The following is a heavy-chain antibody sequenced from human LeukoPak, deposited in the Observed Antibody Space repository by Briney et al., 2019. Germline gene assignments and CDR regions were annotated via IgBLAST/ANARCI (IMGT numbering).Heavy chain of an antibody. CDR2: IYPGDSDT. D-gene: IGHD6-6*01. V-gene: IGHV5-51*01. Sequence: GESLKISCKGSGYSFTRNWIGCVRQMPGKGLEWMGIIYPGDSDTRYSPSFQGQVTISADKSISTAYLQWRSMKASDTAMYYCATLGYSSSFIGRFDPWGQGTLVTVSS. J-gene: IGHJ5*02. CDR1: GYSFTRNW. CDR3: ATLGYSSSFIGRFDP.